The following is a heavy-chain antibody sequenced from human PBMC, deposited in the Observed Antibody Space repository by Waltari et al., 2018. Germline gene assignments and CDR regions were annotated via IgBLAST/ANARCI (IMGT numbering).Heavy chain of an antibody. Sequence: EVQLLESGGGLVQPGGSLRLSCAASGFTFSSYAMSWVRQAPGKGLEWVSAISGSGGSTYYADSVKGRFTISRDNSKNTLYLQMNSLRAEDTAVYYCASALRIAAAADWYFDLWGRGTLVTVSS. D-gene: IGHD6-13*01. V-gene: IGHV3-23*01. J-gene: IGHJ2*01. CDR2: ISGSGGST. CDR3: ASALRIAAAADWYFDL. CDR1: GFTFSSYA.